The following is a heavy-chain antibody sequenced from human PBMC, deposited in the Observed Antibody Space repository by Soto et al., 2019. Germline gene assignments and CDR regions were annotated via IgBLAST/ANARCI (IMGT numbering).Heavy chain of an antibody. CDR3: ATDVVGYGDYKT. Sequence: ASVKVSCKVSGYTLTELSMHWVRQAPGKGLEWMGGFDPEDGETIYAQKFQGRVTMTEDTSTDTAYMELSSLRSEDMAVYYCATDVVGYGDYKTWGQGTLVTVSS. V-gene: IGHV1-24*01. D-gene: IGHD4-17*01. CDR2: FDPEDGET. CDR1: GYTLTELS. J-gene: IGHJ4*02.